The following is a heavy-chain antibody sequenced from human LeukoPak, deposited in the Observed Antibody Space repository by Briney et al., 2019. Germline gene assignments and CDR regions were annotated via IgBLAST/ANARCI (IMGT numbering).Heavy chain of an antibody. D-gene: IGHD3-16*01. Sequence: SETLSLTCTVSGGSISSNNYCWGWIRHPPWRGLEWIANIYYNGHTYYNSSLKSLVTISVETSMNQDSLRLSSGTAADTALYYCASLRVAGYFDYWGQGTLVTVPS. J-gene: IGHJ4*03. CDR3: ASLRVAGYFDY. V-gene: IGHV4-39*07. CDR1: GGSISSNNYC. CDR2: IYYNGHT.